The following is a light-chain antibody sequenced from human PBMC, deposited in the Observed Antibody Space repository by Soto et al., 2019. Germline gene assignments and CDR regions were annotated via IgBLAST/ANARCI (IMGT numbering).Light chain of an antibody. J-gene: IGKJ2*01. Sequence: DIQMTQSPSSLSASVGDRVTITCQASHDINNFLNWYQHKPGKAPKLLIYDATNLETGIPSRFSGSGSGTTFTFTITGLQPEDIATYYCQGYSNIRYAFGQGTKVDIK. CDR3: QGYSNIRYA. CDR1: HDINNF. V-gene: IGKV1-33*01. CDR2: DAT.